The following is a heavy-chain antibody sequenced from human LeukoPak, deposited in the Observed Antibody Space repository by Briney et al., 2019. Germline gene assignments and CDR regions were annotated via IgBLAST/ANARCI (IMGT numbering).Heavy chain of an antibody. CDR1: GGSISSGDYY. V-gene: IGHV4-30-4*01. D-gene: IGHD1-26*01. CDR2: IYYSGST. Sequence: SETLSLTCTVSGGSISSGDYYWSWIRQPPGKGLEWIGYIYYSGSTYYNPSLKSRVTISVDTSKNQFSLKLSSVTAADTAVYYCARGSGSYLNWFAPWGQGTLVTVSS. CDR3: ARGSGSYLNWFAP. J-gene: IGHJ5*02.